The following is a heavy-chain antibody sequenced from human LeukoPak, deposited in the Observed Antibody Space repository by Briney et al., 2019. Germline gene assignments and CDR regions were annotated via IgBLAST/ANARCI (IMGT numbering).Heavy chain of an antibody. CDR2: IWHDGSHK. V-gene: IGHV3-33*01. J-gene: IGHJ4*02. CDR1: GFSFDTYA. D-gene: IGHD3-10*01. Sequence: PGGSLRLSCAAPGFSFDTYAMHWVRQAPGQGLEWVALIWHDGSHKFYSNSVRGQFTISRDNSKNTVYLQMNNLRPDDTAVYYCARDIFGSGSYPDFWGQGTLVTVSS. CDR3: ARDIFGSGSYPDF.